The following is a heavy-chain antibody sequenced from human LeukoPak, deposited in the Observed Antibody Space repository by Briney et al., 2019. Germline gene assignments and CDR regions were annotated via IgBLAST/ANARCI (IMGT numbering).Heavy chain of an antibody. D-gene: IGHD3-10*01. CDR2: ISYDGSNK. Sequence: GRSLRLSCAASGFTFSSYGMHWVRQAPGKGLEWVAVISYDGSNKYYADSVKGRFTISRDNSKNTLYLQMNSLRAEDTAVYYCAKDFYYYGSGSDAFDIWGQGTMVTVPS. CDR3: AKDFYYYGSGSDAFDI. V-gene: IGHV3-30*18. CDR1: GFTFSSYG. J-gene: IGHJ3*02.